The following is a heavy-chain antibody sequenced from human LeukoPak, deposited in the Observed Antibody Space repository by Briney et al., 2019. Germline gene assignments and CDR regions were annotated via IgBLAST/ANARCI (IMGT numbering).Heavy chain of an antibody. J-gene: IGHJ4*02. D-gene: IGHD3-10*01. CDR2: VYHSGNT. CDR3: ARDGGSVVRGGTGIADY. V-gene: IGHV4-38-2*02. CDR1: GYSISSGYY. Sequence: PSETLSLTCTVSGYSISSGYYWGWLRQPPGEGLEWIGSVYHSGNTYYNPSLQSRVTISVDTSKNQFSLKLSSVTAADTAVYYCARDGGSVVRGGTGIADYWGQGTLVTVSS.